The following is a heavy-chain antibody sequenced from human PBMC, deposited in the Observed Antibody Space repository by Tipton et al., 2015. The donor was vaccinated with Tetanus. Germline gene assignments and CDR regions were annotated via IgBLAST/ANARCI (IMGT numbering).Heavy chain of an antibody. D-gene: IGHD1-26*01. J-gene: IGHJ5*02. CDR2: ISSSGSHM. CDR3: AREGSSGWFDP. CDR1: GFTFSSYS. V-gene: IGHV3-21*06. Sequence: SLRLSCAASGFTFSSYSMNWVRQAPGKGLEWVSSISSSGSHMYYAESVRGRFSISRDNAKNSLYLQMNSLRADDTALYHCAREGSSGWFDPWGRGTLVTVSS.